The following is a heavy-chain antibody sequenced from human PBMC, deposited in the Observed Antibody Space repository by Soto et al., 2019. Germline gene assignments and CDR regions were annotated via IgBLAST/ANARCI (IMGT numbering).Heavy chain of an antibody. D-gene: IGHD3-10*01. J-gene: IGHJ3*02. Sequence: SETLSLTCTVSGGSVSSGSYYWSWIRQPPGKGLEWIGYIYYSGSTNYNPSLKSRVTISVDTSKNQFSLKLSSVTAADTAVYYCARRGGIRSPDAFDIWGQGTMVTVSS. CDR2: IYYSGST. V-gene: IGHV4-61*01. CDR1: GGSVSSGSYY. CDR3: ARRGGIRSPDAFDI.